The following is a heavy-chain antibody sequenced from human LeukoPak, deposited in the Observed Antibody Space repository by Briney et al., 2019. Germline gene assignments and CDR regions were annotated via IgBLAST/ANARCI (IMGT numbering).Heavy chain of an antibody. V-gene: IGHV1-46*01. D-gene: IGHD3-22*01. CDR2: INPSGGST. J-gene: IGHJ3*02. CDR3: ARDTYDSSGYSHDAFDI. Sequence: ASVKVSCKASGYTFTSYYMHWVRQAPGQGLEWMGIINPSGGSTSYAQKFQGRVTMTRDMSTSTVYMELSSLRSEDTAVYYCARDTYDSSGYSHDAFDIWGQGTMVTVSS. CDR1: GYTFTSYY.